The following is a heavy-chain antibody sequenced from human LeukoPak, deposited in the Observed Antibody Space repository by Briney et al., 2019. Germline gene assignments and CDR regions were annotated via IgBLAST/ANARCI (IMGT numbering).Heavy chain of an antibody. D-gene: IGHD3-16*02. CDR2: IIPILGIA. CDR3: ARDLLKHTPYDYVWGSYRYTEGGWFDP. V-gene: IGHV1-69*04. CDR1: GGTFSSYA. Sequence: ASVKVSCKASGGTFSSYAISWVRQAPGQGLEWMGRIIPILGIANYAQKFQGRVTITADKSTSTAYMELSSPRSEDTAVYYCARDLLKHTPYDYVWGSYRYTEGGWFDPWGQGTLVTVSS. J-gene: IGHJ5*02.